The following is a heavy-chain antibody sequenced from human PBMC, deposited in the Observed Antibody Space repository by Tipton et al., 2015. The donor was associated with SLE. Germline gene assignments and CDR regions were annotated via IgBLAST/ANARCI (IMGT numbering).Heavy chain of an antibody. CDR1: GYTFTSYG. V-gene: IGHV1-18*01. Sequence: QSGAEVKKPGASVKVSCKASGYTFTSYGISWVRQAPGQGLEWMGWISAYNGNTNYAQKLQGRVTMTTDASTSTAYMELRSLRSDDTAVYYCARGGPGYSSRGYEAFDIWGQGTMVTVSS. J-gene: IGHJ3*02. D-gene: IGHD6-13*01. CDR2: ISAYNGNT. CDR3: ARGGPGYSSRGYEAFDI.